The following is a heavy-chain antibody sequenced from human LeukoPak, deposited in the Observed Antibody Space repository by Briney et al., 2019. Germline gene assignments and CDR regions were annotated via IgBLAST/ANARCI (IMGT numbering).Heavy chain of an antibody. D-gene: IGHD3-10*01. CDR3: ARRGRVWFGELFKNWFDP. CDR2: INHSGST. V-gene: IGHV4-34*01. Sequence: SETLSLTCAVYGGSFGGYYWSWIRQPPGKGLEWIGEINHSGSTNYNPSLKSRVTISVDTSKNQFSLKLSSVTAADTAVYYCARRGRVWFGELFKNWFDPWGQGTLVTVSS. CDR1: GGSFGGYY. J-gene: IGHJ5*02.